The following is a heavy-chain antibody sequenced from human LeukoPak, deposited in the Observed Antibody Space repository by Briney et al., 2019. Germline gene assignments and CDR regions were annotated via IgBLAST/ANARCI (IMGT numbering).Heavy chain of an antibody. J-gene: IGHJ5*02. Sequence: GGSLRLSCAGTGFTFNDYYMAWVRQAPGKGLEWLSYISPVGNTKYYADSVKGRFTISRDNAKKSLYLQMNSLRAEDTAVYYCASQSRVVPAAKGFDPWGQGTLVTVSS. D-gene: IGHD2-2*01. CDR2: ISPVGNTK. V-gene: IGHV3-11*04. CDR1: GFTFNDYY. CDR3: ASQSRVVPAAKGFDP.